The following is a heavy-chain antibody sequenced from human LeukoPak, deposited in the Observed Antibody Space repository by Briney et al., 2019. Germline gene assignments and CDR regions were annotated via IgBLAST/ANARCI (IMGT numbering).Heavy chain of an antibody. D-gene: IGHD3-10*02. CDR3: AELGITMIGGV. CDR2: ISYDGSNK. J-gene: IGHJ6*04. CDR1: GFTFSSYG. V-gene: IGHV3-30*18. Sequence: TGGSLRLSCAASGFTFSSYGMHWVRQAPGKGLEWVAVISYDGSNKYYADSVKGRFTISRDNAKNSLYLQMNSRRAEDTAVYYCAELGITMIGGVWGKGTTVTISS.